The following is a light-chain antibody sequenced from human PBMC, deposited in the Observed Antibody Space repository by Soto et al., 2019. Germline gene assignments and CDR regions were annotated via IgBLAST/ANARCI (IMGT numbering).Light chain of an antibody. V-gene: IGKV3-20*01. CDR2: ATS. Sequence: EIVLTQSPGTLSLSPGDRATLYCRASQSVSSSNLAWYQQRPGQAPRLLIFATSRRATDIPDRFSGAGSGTDFTLTISRLEPEDFALYYCQQHDILPITFGQGTRLEIK. CDR3: QQHDILPIT. J-gene: IGKJ5*01. CDR1: QSVSSSN.